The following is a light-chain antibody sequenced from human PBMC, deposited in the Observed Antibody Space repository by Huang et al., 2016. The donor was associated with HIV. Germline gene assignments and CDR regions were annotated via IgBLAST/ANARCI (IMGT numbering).Light chain of an antibody. V-gene: IGKV1-5*03. CDR2: KAS. J-gene: IGKJ4*01. CDR1: QSISTW. CDR3: QQYYNYPLT. Sequence: DVQMTQSPSTLSASVGDRVTITCRASQSISTWLAWDQQKAGKAPNYLIYKASTLQSGAPSRFSGSGSGTEFTLTISSLQPDDFATYYCQQYYNYPLTFGGGTKVEV.